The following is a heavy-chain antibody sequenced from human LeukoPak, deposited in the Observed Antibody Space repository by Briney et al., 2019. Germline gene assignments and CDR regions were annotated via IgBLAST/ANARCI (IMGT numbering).Heavy chain of an antibody. V-gene: IGHV3-21*01. D-gene: IGHD3-22*01. CDR1: GFTFSSYS. CDR2: ISSGSSYI. J-gene: IGHJ4*02. CDR3: ARAPYYYDSGTIDY. Sequence: GGSLRLSCAASGFTFSSYSMNWVRQAPGKGLEWVSSISSGSSYIYYADSVKGRFTISRDNAKNSLYLQMNSLRAEDTAVYYCARAPYYYDSGTIDYWGQGTLVTVSS.